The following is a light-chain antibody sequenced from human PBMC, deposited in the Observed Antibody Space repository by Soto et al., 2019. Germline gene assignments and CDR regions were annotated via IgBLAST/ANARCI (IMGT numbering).Light chain of an antibody. J-gene: IGLJ1*01. CDR1: NTDVGQDKS. CDR2: EVT. CDR3: VSYTDTDTLV. Sequence: LTQPASVSGYRGQSIIISCLGRNTDVGQDKSVSWYQQGPGKAPKLLIFEVTNRPSGVSNRFSGSRSGNTASLTISGLQPDDEGDYFCVSYTDTDTLVFGTGTKVTVL. V-gene: IGLV2-14*01.